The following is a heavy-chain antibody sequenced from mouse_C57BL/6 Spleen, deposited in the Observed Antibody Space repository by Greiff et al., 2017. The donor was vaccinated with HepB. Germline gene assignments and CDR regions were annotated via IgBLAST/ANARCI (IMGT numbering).Heavy chain of an antibody. V-gene: IGHV1-82*01. Sequence: QVHLKQSGPELVKPGASVKISCKASGYAFSSSWMNWVKQRPGKGLEWIGRIYPGDGDTNYNGKFKGKATLTADKSSSTAYMQLSSLTSEDSAVYFCARDYGSSLYYFDYWGQGTTLTVSS. J-gene: IGHJ2*01. D-gene: IGHD1-1*01. CDR2: IYPGDGDT. CDR1: GYAFSSSW. CDR3: ARDYGSSLYYFDY.